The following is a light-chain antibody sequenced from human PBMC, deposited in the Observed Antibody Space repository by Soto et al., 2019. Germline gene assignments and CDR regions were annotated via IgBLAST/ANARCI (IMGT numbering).Light chain of an antibody. Sequence: QLVLTQSPSASASLGASVRLTCTLSSGHSSYDIAWHQQQPEKGPRYLMTVNRDGRLRKGDGIPDRFSGSISGAERYLTISSLQSEDEGDYYCQTWGTGIRVFGGGTKVTVL. CDR3: QTWGTGIRV. CDR1: SGHSSYD. CDR2: VNRDGRL. V-gene: IGLV4-69*01. J-gene: IGLJ3*02.